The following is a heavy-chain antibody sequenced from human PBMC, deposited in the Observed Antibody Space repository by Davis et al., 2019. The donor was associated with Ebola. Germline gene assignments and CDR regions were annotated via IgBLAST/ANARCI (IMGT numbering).Heavy chain of an antibody. CDR1: GGPISSYY. J-gene: IGHJ4*02. D-gene: IGHD3-16*02. CDR3: ARGAITFGGVIVISSWYFDY. V-gene: IGHV4-59*12. CDR2: IYYSGST. Sequence: MPSETLSLTCTVSGGPISSYYWSWIRQPPGKGLEWIGYIYYSGSTNYNPSLKSRVTISVDTSKNQFSLKLSSVTAADTAVYYCARGAITFGGVIVISSWYFDYWGQGTLVTVSS.